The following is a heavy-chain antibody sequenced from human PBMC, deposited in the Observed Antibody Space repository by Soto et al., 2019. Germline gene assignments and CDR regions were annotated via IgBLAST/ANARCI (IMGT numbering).Heavy chain of an antibody. CDR1: GFTFSSYA. Sequence: GGSLRLSCAASGFTFSSYAMSWVRQAPGKGLEWVSAISGSGGSTYYADSVKGRFTISRDNSKNTLYLQMNSLSAEDTAVYYCAKDRDTYYDFWSGYTDAFDIWGQGTMVTVSS. V-gene: IGHV3-23*01. CDR2: ISGSGGST. D-gene: IGHD3-3*01. J-gene: IGHJ3*02. CDR3: AKDRDTYYDFWSGYTDAFDI.